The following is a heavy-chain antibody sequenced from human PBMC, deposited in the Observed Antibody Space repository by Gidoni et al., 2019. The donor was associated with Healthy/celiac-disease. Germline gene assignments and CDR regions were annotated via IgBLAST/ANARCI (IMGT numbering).Heavy chain of an antibody. D-gene: IGHD3-10*01. V-gene: IGHV4-39*01. CDR2: IYYSGST. J-gene: IGHJ5*02. CDR3: ARRNHYYGSGSYYLNNWFDP. CDR1: GGSLSSSSYY. Sequence: QLQLQESGPGLVKPSEPLSLTCTVSGGSLSSSSYYWGWIRQPPGKGLECIGSIYYSGSTYYNPSLKSRVTISVDTSKNQFSLKLSSVTAADTAVYYCARRNHYYGSGSYYLNNWFDPWGQGTLVTVSS.